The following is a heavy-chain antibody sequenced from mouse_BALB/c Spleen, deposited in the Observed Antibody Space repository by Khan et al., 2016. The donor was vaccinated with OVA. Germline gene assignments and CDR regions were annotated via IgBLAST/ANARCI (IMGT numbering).Heavy chain of an antibody. CDR1: GYIFTSYW. Sequence: QVQLKQSGAELVRPGASVKLSCKTSGYIFTSYWIHWVKQRSGQGLEWIARIYPGTGSTYDNENLKGKATLTADKSSSTAYMQFSSLKSEDSAVYFCARGGYDNHAMDYWGQGTSVTVSS. D-gene: IGHD2-10*02. CDR3: ARGGYDNHAMDY. CDR2: IYPGTGST. V-gene: IGHV1-76*01. J-gene: IGHJ4*01.